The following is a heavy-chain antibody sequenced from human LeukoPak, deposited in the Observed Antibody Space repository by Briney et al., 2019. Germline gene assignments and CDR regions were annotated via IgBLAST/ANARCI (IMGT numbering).Heavy chain of an antibody. CDR1: GFTFSGYW. Sequence: GGSLRLSCAASGFTFSGYWMSWVRQAPGKGLEWVANIKQDGSEEYYVDSVKGRFTISRDNTENSLYLQMNSLRAEDTAVYYCAREGRGSSWPYWGQGTLVTVSS. D-gene: IGHD6-13*01. CDR3: AREGRGSSWPY. CDR2: IKQDGSEE. J-gene: IGHJ4*02. V-gene: IGHV3-7*01.